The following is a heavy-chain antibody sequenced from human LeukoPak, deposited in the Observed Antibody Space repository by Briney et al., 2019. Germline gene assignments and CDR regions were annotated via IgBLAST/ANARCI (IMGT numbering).Heavy chain of an antibody. V-gene: IGHV3-23*01. CDR1: GFTFNKAW. CDR2: ITNSGGGT. Sequence: GGSLRLSCAASGFTFNKAWMNWVRQAPGKGLEWVSGITNSGGGTFYADSVKGRFTISRDNPKNTLYLQMNNLRAEDTAIYYCAKKGAVTTTGYFDYWGQGTLVTVSS. D-gene: IGHD4-17*01. CDR3: AKKGAVTTTGYFDY. J-gene: IGHJ4*02.